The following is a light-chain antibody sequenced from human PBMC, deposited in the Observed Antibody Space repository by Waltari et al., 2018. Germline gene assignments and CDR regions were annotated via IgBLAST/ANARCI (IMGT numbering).Light chain of an antibody. CDR3: HSFDTSLSDGVV. Sequence: QSMLTQPPSVSGAPGQRVTISCTGSSSNIGAGHDVHWYQVFPVTGPKILIYGNNDRPSGVPARFSGSQSGTSASLTITGLQAEDEADYYCHSFDTSLSDGVVFGGGTKVTVL. J-gene: IGLJ3*02. V-gene: IGLV1-40*01. CDR1: SSNIGAGHD. CDR2: GNN.